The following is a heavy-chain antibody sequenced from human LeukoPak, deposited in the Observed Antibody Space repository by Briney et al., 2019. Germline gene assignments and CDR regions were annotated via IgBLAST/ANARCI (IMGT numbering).Heavy chain of an antibody. D-gene: IGHD3-3*01. CDR2: ISSSSSYI. Sequence: PGGSLRLSCAASGFTFSSYSMNWVRQAPGKGLEWVSSISSSSSYIYYADSVKGRFTISRDNAKNSLYLQMNSLRAEDTAVYYCARDCDFWSGHFDYWGQGTLVTVSS. CDR3: ARDCDFWSGHFDY. CDR1: GFTFSSYS. V-gene: IGHV3-21*01. J-gene: IGHJ4*02.